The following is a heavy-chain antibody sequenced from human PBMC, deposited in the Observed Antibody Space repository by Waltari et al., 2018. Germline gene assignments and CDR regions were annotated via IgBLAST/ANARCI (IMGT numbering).Heavy chain of an antibody. CDR3: AKRDYGYAFDI. CDR1: GYSISSGYY. Sequence: QVQLQESGPGLVKPSETLSLTCTVSGYSISSGYYWGWIRQPPGKGLEWIGSIYHSGSTYYNPSLKSRVTISVDTSKNQFSLKLSSVTAADTAVYYCAKRDYGYAFDIWGQGTMVTVSS. V-gene: IGHV4-38-2*02. CDR2: IYHSGST. J-gene: IGHJ3*02. D-gene: IGHD4-17*01.